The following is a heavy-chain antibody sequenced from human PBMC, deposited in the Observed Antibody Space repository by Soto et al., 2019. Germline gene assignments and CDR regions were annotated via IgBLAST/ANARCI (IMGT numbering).Heavy chain of an antibody. CDR2: ISYDGRNT. Sequence: GGSLRLSCAASGFTFGGYGMHWVRQAPGKGLEWVAAISYDGRNTYYADSVQGRFAISRDNSKNTMYLQMNSLRVEYTAVYYCARAKWHDGSGRVREFDYWGQGA. CDR3: ARAKWHDGSGRVREFDY. D-gene: IGHD3-10*01. CDR1: GFTFGGYG. J-gene: IGHJ4*02. V-gene: IGHV3-33*01.